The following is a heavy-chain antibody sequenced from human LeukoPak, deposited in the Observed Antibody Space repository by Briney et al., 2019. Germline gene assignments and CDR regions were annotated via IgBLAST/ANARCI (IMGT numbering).Heavy chain of an antibody. V-gene: IGHV3-13*01. CDR1: GLTFSSYD. J-gene: IGHJ4*02. CDR3: VRDNPRQQGFAY. CDR2: IGATGDT. D-gene: IGHD6-13*01. Sequence: GGSLRLSCAASGLTFSSYDMHWVRQAPGKGLEWVSSIGATGDTYYAGSVKGRFTISRENAKKSLYLQMSSLRVEDTAVYYCVRDNPRQQGFAYWGQGTLVTVSS.